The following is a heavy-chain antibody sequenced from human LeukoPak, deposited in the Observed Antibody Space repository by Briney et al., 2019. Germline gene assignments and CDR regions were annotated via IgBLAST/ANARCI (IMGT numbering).Heavy chain of an antibody. CDR2: IYYSGSS. CDR3: ARLWGHSYGYSDY. J-gene: IGHJ4*02. D-gene: IGHD5-18*01. CDR1: GYSISSGYY. Sequence: SETLSLTCAVSGYSISSGYYWGWIRQPPGKGLEWIGSIYYSGSSYYSPSLRSRVTISVDTSKNHFSLKVSSVTAADTAVYYCARLWGHSYGYSDYWGQGTLVTVSS. V-gene: IGHV4-38-2*01.